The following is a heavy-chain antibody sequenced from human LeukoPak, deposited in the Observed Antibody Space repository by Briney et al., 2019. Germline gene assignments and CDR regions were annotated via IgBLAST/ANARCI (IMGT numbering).Heavy chain of an antibody. CDR3: ARVAGTIVVGEDY. CDR1: GFTFSSYS. D-gene: IGHD2-15*01. V-gene: IGHV3-21*01. CDR2: ISSSSSYI. J-gene: IGHJ4*02. Sequence: GGSLRLPCAGSGFTFSSYSMNWVRQAPGKGLEWVSSISSSSSYIYYADSVKGRFTISRDNAKNSLYLQMNSLRAEDTAVYYCARVAGTIVVGEDYWGQGTLVTVSS.